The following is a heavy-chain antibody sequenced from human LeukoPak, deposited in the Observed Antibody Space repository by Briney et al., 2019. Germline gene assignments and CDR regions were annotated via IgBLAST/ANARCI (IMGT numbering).Heavy chain of an antibody. CDR1: GGSISSSSYY. J-gene: IGHJ5*02. Sequence: PSETLSLTCTVSGGSISSSSYYWSWIRQPPGKGLEWIGEINHSGSTNYNPSLKSRVTISVDTSKNQFSLKLSSVTAADTAVYYCARGPNWFDPWGQGTLVTVSS. CDR3: ARGPNWFDP. CDR2: INHSGST. V-gene: IGHV4-39*07.